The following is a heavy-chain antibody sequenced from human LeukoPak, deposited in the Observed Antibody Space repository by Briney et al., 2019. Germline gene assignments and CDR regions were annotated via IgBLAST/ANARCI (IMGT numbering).Heavy chain of an antibody. Sequence: SETLSLTCTVSGGSISSHHWSWIRQPPGKGLEWIGYIYYSGSTNYKPSLKSRVTISVDTSKNQLSLKLTSVTAADTAVYYCARHLDIAASGTFDYWGQGTLVTVSS. D-gene: IGHD6-13*01. CDR1: GGSISSHH. CDR2: IYYSGST. J-gene: IGHJ4*02. CDR3: ARHLDIAASGTFDY. V-gene: IGHV4-59*08.